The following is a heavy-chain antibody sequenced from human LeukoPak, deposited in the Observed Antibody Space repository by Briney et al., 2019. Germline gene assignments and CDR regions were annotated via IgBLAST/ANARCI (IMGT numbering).Heavy chain of an antibody. Sequence: ASVKVSCKASGYTFTGYYMHWVRQAPGQGLEWMGWINPNSGGTNYAQTFQGRGTMTRDTSISTAYMELSRLRSDDTAVYYCARTYDYSNPFDYWGQGTLVTVSS. V-gene: IGHV1-2*02. D-gene: IGHD4-11*01. J-gene: IGHJ4*02. CDR1: GYTFTGYY. CDR3: ARTYDYSNPFDY. CDR2: INPNSGGT.